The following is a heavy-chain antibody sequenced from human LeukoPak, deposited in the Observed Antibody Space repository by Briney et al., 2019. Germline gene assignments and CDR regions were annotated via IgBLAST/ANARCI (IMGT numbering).Heavy chain of an antibody. J-gene: IGHJ5*01. V-gene: IGHV4-59*01. Sequence: SETLSLTCTVSGGSISSYYWSWIRQPPGKGLEWIGYIYYSGSTNYNPSLKSRVTISVDTSKNHFSLKLSSVTAADTAVYYCARAEQYYGSGSYSNWFDSWGQGTLVTVSS. CDR1: GGSISSYY. CDR2: IYYSGST. CDR3: ARAEQYYGSGSYSNWFDS. D-gene: IGHD3-10*01.